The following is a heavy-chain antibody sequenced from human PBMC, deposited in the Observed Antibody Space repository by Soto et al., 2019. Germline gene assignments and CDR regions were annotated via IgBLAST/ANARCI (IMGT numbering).Heavy chain of an antibody. CDR2: ISGSSDNI. Sequence: GGSLRLSGAASGFTFSDYFMSWIRQAPGKGLEWVSFISGSSDNIKYADSVKGRFTISRDNAKNSLYLQMNSLRAEDTAVYYCVRDSARIVVVPRVDGDNWLDPWGQGTLVTVSS. CDR3: VRDSARIVVVPRVDGDNWLDP. V-gene: IGHV3-11*06. J-gene: IGHJ5*02. CDR1: GFTFSDYF. D-gene: IGHD2-2*01.